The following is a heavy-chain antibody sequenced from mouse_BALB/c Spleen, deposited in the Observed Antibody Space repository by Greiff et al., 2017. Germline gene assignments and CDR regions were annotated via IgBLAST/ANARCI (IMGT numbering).Heavy chain of an antibody. J-gene: IGHJ3*01. Sequence: VLLVESGAELARPGASVKLSCKASGFTFTSYWMSWVKQSPGQGLEWLGAIYPGDGDTWYTQKFKGKVTLTADKSSSTVYMLLSSLASEDSAVYYCSRKSWDRAWFAYWGQGTLVTVSA. CDR3: SRKSWDRAWFAY. V-gene: IGHV1-87*01. CDR2: IYPGDGDT. CDR1: GFTFTSYW. D-gene: IGHD3-3*01.